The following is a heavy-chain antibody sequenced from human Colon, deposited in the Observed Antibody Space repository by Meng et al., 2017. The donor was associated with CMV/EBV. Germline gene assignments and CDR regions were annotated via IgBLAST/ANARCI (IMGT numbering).Heavy chain of an antibody. V-gene: IGHV3-74*01. J-gene: IGHJ4*02. CDR1: GFTFSSYW. CDR2: INSDGTSA. CDR3: ARGYSGTYRADY. D-gene: IGHD1-26*01. Sequence: CAVFGFTFSSYWMHWVRQVPGKGLVWVSRINSDGTSASYADSVQGRFTISRDNAKSTLYLQMNSLRAEDTAVYYCARGYSGTYRADYWGQGTLVTVSS.